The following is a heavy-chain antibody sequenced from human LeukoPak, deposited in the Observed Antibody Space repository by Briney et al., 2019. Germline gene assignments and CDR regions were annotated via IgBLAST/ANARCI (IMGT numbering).Heavy chain of an antibody. V-gene: IGHV4-4*02. Sequence: SGTLSLTCAVSSGSITSSNWWSWVRQPPGKGLEWIGEIYHSGSTNYNPSLKSRVTISVDKSKNQFSLKLSSVTAADTAVYYCARLFSGSYPFDYWGQGTLVTVSS. J-gene: IGHJ4*02. D-gene: IGHD1-26*01. CDR2: IYHSGST. CDR3: ARLFSGSYPFDY. CDR1: SGSITSSNW.